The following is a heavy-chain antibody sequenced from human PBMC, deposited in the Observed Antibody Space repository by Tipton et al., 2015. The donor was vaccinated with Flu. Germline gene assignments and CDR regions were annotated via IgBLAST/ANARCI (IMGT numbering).Heavy chain of an antibody. CDR3: ARASGSGSYVIFDY. CDR2: IYTSGTT. V-gene: IGHV4-4*07. D-gene: IGHD3-10*01. Sequence: TLSLTCTVSGGSINSYYWTWIRQSAGKGLEWLGRIYTSGTTKYNPSLKSRLTMSIDTSKNQFSLRLTSVTAADTAVYYCARASGSGSYVIFDYWGQGTLVTVSS. J-gene: IGHJ4*02. CDR1: GGSINSYY.